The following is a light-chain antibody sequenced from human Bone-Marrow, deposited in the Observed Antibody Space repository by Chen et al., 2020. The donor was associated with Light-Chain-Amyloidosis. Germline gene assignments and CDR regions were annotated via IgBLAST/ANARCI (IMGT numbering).Light chain of an antibody. Sequence: SYVLTQPSSVSVAPGQTATIACGGNNIGSTGVHWYQQTPGQAPLLVVYDDSDRPSGIPERWSGSNSGNTATLTISRVEAGDEADEYCQVWDRSRDRPVFGGGTKLTVL. CDR1: NIGSTG. CDR2: DDS. CDR3: QVWDRSRDRPV. V-gene: IGLV3-21*02. J-gene: IGLJ3*02.